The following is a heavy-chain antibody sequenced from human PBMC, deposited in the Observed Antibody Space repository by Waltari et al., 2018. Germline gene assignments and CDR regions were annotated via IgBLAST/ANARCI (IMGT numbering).Heavy chain of an antibody. CDR2: MNADGTEI. V-gene: IGHV3-74*03. CDR3: ASLYCGRDCYPR. D-gene: IGHD2-21*01. Sequence: EVQLVESGGGLVQPGGSLRLSCAASGFTFSAHWMHWVRQDPGNGLVWVSGMNADGTEISYAGAVGGRFTVSRDNAKSTLYLQMNSLRAEDTALYYCASLYCGRDCYPRWGQGTLVTVSS. J-gene: IGHJ4*02. CDR1: GFTFSAHW.